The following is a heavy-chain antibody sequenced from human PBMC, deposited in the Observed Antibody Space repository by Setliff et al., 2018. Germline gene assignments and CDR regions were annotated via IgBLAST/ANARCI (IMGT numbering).Heavy chain of an antibody. CDR2: IYYSGST. CDR1: GGSISSGDYY. V-gene: IGHV4-30-4*08. D-gene: IGHD3-22*01. J-gene: IGHJ3*02. Sequence: SETLSLTCTVSGGSISSGDYYWSWIRQPPGKGLEFVGYIYYSGSTYYNPSLKSRVTTSIDTSKNQFSLKVNSVTAADTAVYYCASAPLLYSDSSGLSGTFDIWGQGTMVTVSS. CDR3: ASAPLLYSDSSGLSGTFDI.